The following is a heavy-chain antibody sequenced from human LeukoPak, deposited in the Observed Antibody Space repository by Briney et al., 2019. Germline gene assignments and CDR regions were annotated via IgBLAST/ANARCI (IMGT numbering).Heavy chain of an antibody. Sequence: SGTLSLTCAVYGGSFSGYYWSWIRQPPGKGLEWIGEINHSGSNNYNPSLKSRVTISVDTSKNQFSLKLSSVTAADTAVYYCAREPDYQDAFDIWGQGTMVTVSS. J-gene: IGHJ3*02. CDR2: INHSGSN. V-gene: IGHV4-34*01. CDR3: AREPDYQDAFDI. CDR1: GGSFSGYY. D-gene: IGHD4-11*01.